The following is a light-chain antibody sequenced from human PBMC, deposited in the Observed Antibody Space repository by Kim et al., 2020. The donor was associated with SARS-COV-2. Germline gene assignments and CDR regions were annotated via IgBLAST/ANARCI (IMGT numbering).Light chain of an antibody. Sequence: LSPGESATLSCRASQSISSYLAWYQQKPGQAPRLLIYDASKRATGIPARFSGSGSGTDFTLTISSLEPEDSAVYYCQHRSNWPLTFGGGTKVEIK. CDR3: QHRSNWPLT. CDR1: QSISSY. J-gene: IGKJ4*01. V-gene: IGKV3-11*01. CDR2: DAS.